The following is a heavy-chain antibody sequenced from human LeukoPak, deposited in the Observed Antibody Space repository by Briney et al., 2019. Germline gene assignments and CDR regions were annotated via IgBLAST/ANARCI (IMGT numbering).Heavy chain of an antibody. J-gene: IGHJ4*02. D-gene: IGHD5-24*01. CDR3: AADGGKDVFDY. Sequence: PGGSLRLSCAASGFTFSNYAMHWVRQAPGKGLEWVAYIRYDGSSAYYADFVKGRFTISRDNSKNTLYLHMNSLRVDDTAVYYCAADGGKDVFDYWGQGTLVTVSS. CDR1: GFTFSNYA. V-gene: IGHV3-30*02. CDR2: IRYDGSSA.